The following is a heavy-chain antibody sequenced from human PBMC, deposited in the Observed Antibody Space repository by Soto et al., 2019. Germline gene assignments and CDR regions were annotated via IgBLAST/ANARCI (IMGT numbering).Heavy chain of an antibody. Sequence: QVQLVESGGGLVKPGGSLRLSCAASGFTFSDYYMSWIRQAPGKGLEWVSSISSSSSYIYYADSVKGRFTISRDNAKNSLYLQMNRLRAEDTTVYYCARARGAVTTLVDYWGQGTLVTVSS. D-gene: IGHD4-17*01. V-gene: IGHV3-11*06. CDR2: ISSSSSYI. CDR1: GFTFSDYY. CDR3: ARARGAVTTLVDY. J-gene: IGHJ4*02.